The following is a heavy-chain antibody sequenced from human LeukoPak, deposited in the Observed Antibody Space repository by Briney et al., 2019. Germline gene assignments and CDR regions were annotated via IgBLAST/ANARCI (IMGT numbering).Heavy chain of an antibody. V-gene: IGHV3-48*02. J-gene: IGHJ4*02. D-gene: IGHD3-22*01. CDR1: EFAFSSYS. CDR2: ITSSSSSII. Sequence: PGGSLRLSCAASEFAFSSYSMNWVRQAPGKGLEWVSYITSSSSSIIYYADSVKGRFTISRDNAKNSLYLQMNSLRDEDTAVYYCARGEFVSDYYPYYFDCWGQGTLVTVSS. CDR3: ARGEFVSDYYPYYFDC.